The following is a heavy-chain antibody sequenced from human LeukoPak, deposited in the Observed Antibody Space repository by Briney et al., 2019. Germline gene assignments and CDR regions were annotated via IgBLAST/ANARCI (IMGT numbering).Heavy chain of an antibody. CDR1: GDSISTSNSY. V-gene: IGHV4-39*07. CDR3: ARRGQYCSGGTRFAASYYFDC. Sequence: NASETLSLTCTVSGDSISTSNSYWGWIRQPPGKGLEWIGSFYYGGKNYYNPSLKSRVTISVDTSKNQFSLKLTSVTAADTAVYYCARRGQYCSGGTRFAASYYFDCWGQGTLVTVSS. D-gene: IGHD2-15*01. CDR2: FYYGGKN. J-gene: IGHJ4*02.